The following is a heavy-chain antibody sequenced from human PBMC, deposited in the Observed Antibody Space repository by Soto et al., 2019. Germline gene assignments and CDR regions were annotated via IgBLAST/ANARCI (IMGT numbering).Heavy chain of an antibody. V-gene: IGHV1-69*01. D-gene: IGHD4-17*01. CDR2: IITLFGTA. Sequence: VQLMQSGAEVKQPGSSVKVSCKASGGTFSSHSINWVRQAPGQGLEWMGGIITLFGTANYAQNFQGRVTITADQSTRPAYMELNSLRSDDTAVYYCAREVGYGDFSAALLDWGQGTLVTVSS. CDR3: AREVGYGDFSAALLD. CDR1: GGTFSSHS. J-gene: IGHJ4*02.